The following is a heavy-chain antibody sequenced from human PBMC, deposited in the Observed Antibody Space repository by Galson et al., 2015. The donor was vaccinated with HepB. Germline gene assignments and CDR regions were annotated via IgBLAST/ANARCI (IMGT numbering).Heavy chain of an antibody. CDR1: GFTFSSYT. CDR2: ITSDNNFI. J-gene: IGHJ4*02. V-gene: IGHV3-21*01. D-gene: IGHD5-18*01. Sequence: SLRLSCAASGFTFSSYTMNWVRQAPGKGLEWVSSITSDNNFIYYADSVKGRFTISRDNAKNSLYLQMNSLRAEDTAVYYCARGSGYSSGPFDHWGQGTLVAVSS. CDR3: ARGSGYSSGPFDH.